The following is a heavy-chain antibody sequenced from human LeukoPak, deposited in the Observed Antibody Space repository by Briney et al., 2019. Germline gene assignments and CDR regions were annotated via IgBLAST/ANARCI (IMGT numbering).Heavy chain of an antibody. CDR1: GGSFSGYY. D-gene: IGHD3-22*01. Sequence: PSETLSLTCAVYGGSFSGYYWSWIRQPPGKGLEWIGEIYHSGSTNYNPSLKSRVTISVDKSKNQFSLKLSSVTAADTAVYYCARDRDLDSSGYYLFDYWGQGTLVTVSS. V-gene: IGHV4-34*01. J-gene: IGHJ4*02. CDR3: ARDRDLDSSGYYLFDY. CDR2: IYHSGST.